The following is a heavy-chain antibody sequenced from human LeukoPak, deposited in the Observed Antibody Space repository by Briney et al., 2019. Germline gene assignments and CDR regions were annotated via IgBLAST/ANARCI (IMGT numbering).Heavy chain of an antibody. CDR2: INPNSGGT. D-gene: IGHD1-1*01. CDR1: GYTFTGYY. V-gene: IGHV1-2*02. CDR3: ASSSFDDSYFDY. Sequence: GASVKVSCKASGYTFTGYYMHWVRQAPGQGLEWMGWINPNSGGTNYAQKFQGRVTMTRDMSTSTVYMELSSLRSEDTAVYYCASSSFDDSYFDYWGQGTLVTVSS. J-gene: IGHJ4*02.